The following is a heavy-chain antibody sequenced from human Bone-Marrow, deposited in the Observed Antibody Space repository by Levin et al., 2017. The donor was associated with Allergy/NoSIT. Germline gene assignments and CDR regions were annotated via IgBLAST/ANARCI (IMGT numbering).Heavy chain of an antibody. CDR2: IDWDDDK. Sequence: SGPTLVKPTQTLTLTCTVSGFSVTTHRMRVSWIRQPPGKALEWLARIDWDDDKFYNTSLKTRLTISKDTSKNQVVLRMTNMDPVDTGTYYCARTLPSTDGWNAFDFWGQGTHVTVSA. V-gene: IGHV2-70*04. CDR3: ARTLPSTDGWNAFDF. D-gene: IGHD1-1*01. J-gene: IGHJ4*02. CDR1: GFSVTTHRMR.